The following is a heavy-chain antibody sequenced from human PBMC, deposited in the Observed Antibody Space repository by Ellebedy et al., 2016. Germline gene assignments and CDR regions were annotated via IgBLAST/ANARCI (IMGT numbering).Heavy chain of an antibody. CDR2: ISSGGRST. J-gene: IGHJ4*02. CDR1: GFTFSRSW. D-gene: IGHD1-1*01. CDR3: GSDKGSSFAY. V-gene: IGHV3-74*01. Sequence: GESLKISCAASGFTFSRSWMHWVRQAPGKGLVWVSAISSGGRSTTYADSVKGRFTISRDNAKNTLYLQMNSLRAEDTAVYYCGSDKGSSFAYWGQGTLVIVSS.